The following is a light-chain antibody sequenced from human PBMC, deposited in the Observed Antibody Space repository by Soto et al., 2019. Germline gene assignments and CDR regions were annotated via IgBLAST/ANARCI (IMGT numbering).Light chain of an antibody. J-gene: IGLJ3*02. CDR2: DVS. V-gene: IGLV2-14*03. CDR3: SSYTGSTLWV. CDR1: SSDVGAYNY. Sequence: QSALTQPPSVSGSPGQSIIISCTGTSSDVGAYNYVSWYQQHPGKAPKLMIYDVSKRPSGVPHRFSGSKSGNTASLTISGLQAEDEADYYCSSYTGSTLWVFGGGTKVTVL.